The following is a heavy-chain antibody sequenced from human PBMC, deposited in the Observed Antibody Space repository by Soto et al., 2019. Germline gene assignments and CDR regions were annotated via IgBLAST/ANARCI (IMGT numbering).Heavy chain of an antibody. Sequence: SETLSLTCTFSGGSIISGDYYWSWIRQHPGKGLEWIGTIYFSGTTYYNPSLKSRVTISVDTSKNQFSLNLSSVTAADTAVYYCARRDRSGFSYWLDTWGQGTLVTVSS. V-gene: IGHV4-31*03. CDR1: GGSIISGDYY. D-gene: IGHD3-22*01. CDR3: ARRDRSGFSYWLDT. J-gene: IGHJ5*02. CDR2: IYFSGTT.